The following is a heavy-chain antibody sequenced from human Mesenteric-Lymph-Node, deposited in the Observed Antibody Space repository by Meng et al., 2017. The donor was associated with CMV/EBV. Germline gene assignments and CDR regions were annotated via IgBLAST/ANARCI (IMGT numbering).Heavy chain of an antibody. Sequence: GGSLRLSCAASGLTVSNTYMTWVRQAPGRGLNWDSVIYRDGKTYYADSVKGRFTISRDNSKNTVSLQMSSLRAEDTAVYYCATPLGYGAYDGSPDSWGQGTLVTVSS. CDR1: GLTVSNTY. CDR3: ATPLGYGAYDGSPDS. J-gene: IGHJ5*01. D-gene: IGHD5-12*01. V-gene: IGHV3-66*02. CDR2: IYRDGKT.